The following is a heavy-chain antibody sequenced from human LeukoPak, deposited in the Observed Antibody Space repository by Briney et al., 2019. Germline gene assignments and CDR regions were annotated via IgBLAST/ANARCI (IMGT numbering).Heavy chain of an antibody. V-gene: IGHV2-5*02. J-gene: IGHJ4*02. CDR1: GFSHSTTGVG. CDR2: IYWDDDK. CDR3: AHSAAADNFEY. D-gene: IGHD6-13*01. Sequence: SGPTHFPPKPTLTLSLTITGFSHSTTGVGVGWIRQPPGKALEWLALIYWDDDKRYSPSLKSRHTITKDTSKNRVVLKMTNMDPVDTATYYCAHSAAADNFEYWGQGTLVTVYS.